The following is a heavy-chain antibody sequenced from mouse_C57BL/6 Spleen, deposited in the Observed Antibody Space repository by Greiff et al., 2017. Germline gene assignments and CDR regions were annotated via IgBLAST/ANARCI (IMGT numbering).Heavy chain of an antibody. Sequence: EVQLVESGGDLVKPGGSLKLSCAASGFTFSSYGMSWVRQTPDKRLEWVATISTGGSYTYYPDSVKGRYTISRDNAKNTLYLQMSRLKSEDTAMYYCARQDPAYAMDYWGQGTSVTVSS. CDR1: GFTFSSYG. V-gene: IGHV5-6*01. J-gene: IGHJ4*01. CDR3: ARQDPAYAMDY. CDR2: ISTGGSYT.